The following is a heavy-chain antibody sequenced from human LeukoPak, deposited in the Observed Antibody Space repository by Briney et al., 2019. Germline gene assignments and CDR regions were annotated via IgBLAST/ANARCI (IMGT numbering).Heavy chain of an antibody. Sequence: GESLKISCQGSGYSFTSYWIAWVRQMPGKGLEWMGIIYPGDSDTRYSPSFQGQVTFSADKSISTAYLQWSSLRASDTAMYYCARTYNYDSSGYFAPPAYWGQGTLVTVSS. CDR3: ARTYNYDSSGYFAPPAY. J-gene: IGHJ4*02. CDR2: IYPGDSDT. CDR1: GYSFTSYW. V-gene: IGHV5-51*01. D-gene: IGHD3-22*01.